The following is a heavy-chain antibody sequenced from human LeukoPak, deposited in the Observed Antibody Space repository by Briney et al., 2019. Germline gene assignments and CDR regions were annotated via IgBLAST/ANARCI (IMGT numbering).Heavy chain of an antibody. V-gene: IGHV4-34*01. J-gene: IGHJ4*02. CDR3: ARLPYCSGGSCYSVYFDY. CDR1: GGSFSGYY. CDR2: INHSGST. D-gene: IGHD2-15*01. Sequence: SETLSLTCAVYGGSFSGYYWSWIRQPPGKGLEWIGEINHSGSTNYNPSLKSRVTISVDTSKNQFSLKLSSVTAADTAVYYCARLPYCSGGSCYSVYFDYWGQGTLVTVSS.